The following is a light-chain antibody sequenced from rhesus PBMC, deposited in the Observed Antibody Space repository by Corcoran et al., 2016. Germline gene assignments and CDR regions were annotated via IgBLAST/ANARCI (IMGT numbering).Light chain of an antibody. V-gene: IGKV1-38*01. Sequence: DIQLTQSPSSLSAAVGDRVTITCRASQGISSFLAWYQQKPGKPPNLLIYGASNLQSGVPSRFSGRGSGTDFTLTISSLQPEDLSFYYCQQRTIYPFTFGPGTKLDLK. CDR1: QGISSF. J-gene: IGKJ3*01. CDR2: GAS. CDR3: QQRTIYPFT.